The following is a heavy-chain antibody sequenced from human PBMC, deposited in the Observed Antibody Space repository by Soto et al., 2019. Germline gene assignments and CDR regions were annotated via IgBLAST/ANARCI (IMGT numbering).Heavy chain of an antibody. CDR1: GFTFSDYY. J-gene: IGHJ5*02. CDR3: ARDRTIFGVVRLSEGFDP. V-gene: IGHV3-11*01. CDR2: ISSSGSPI. D-gene: IGHD3-3*01. Sequence: QVQLVESGGGLVKPGGSLRLSCAASGFTFSDYYMSWIRQAPGKGLEWVSYISSSGSPIYYADSVKGRFTISRDNARNSQYLQMNGLRAEDTAVYYWARDRTIFGVVRLSEGFDPWGQGTLVTVSS.